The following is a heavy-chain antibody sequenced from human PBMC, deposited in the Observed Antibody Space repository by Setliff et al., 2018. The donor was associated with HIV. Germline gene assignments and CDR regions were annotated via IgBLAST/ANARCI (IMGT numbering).Heavy chain of an antibody. Sequence: SETLSLTCTVSGGSISSSSYYWGWIRQPPGKGLEWIGSIYYSGSTHYSPSLKSRVTISVDTSKNRFSLKLSSVTAADTAVYYCARQGYDILTGYKFDPWGQGTQVTVSS. CDR2: IYYSGST. J-gene: IGHJ5*02. D-gene: IGHD3-9*01. CDR3: ARQGYDILTGYKFDP. V-gene: IGHV4-39*01. CDR1: GGSISSSSYY.